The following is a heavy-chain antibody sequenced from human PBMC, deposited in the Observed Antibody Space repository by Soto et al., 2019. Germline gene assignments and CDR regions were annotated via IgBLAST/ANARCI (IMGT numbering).Heavy chain of an antibody. J-gene: IGHJ6*02. V-gene: IGHV3-21*01. D-gene: IGHD6-13*01. CDR3: ARFPYSSRTSFGMDV. CDR2: ISSSSSYI. Sequence: GGSLRLSCAASGFTFSSYSMNWVRQAPGKGLEWVSSISSSSSYIYYADSVKGRFTISRDNAKNSLYLQMNSLRAEDTAVYYCARFPYSSRTSFGMDVCGQGTTVTVSS. CDR1: GFTFSSYS.